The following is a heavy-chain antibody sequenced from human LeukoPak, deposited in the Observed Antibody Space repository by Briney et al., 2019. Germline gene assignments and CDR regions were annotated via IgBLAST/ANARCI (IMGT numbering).Heavy chain of an antibody. Sequence: GGSLRLSCAASGFTFSSYGMHWVRQASGKGLEWVAFIRYDGSNKYYADSVKGRFTISRDNSKNTLYLQMNSLRAEDTAVYYCARGQYDILTGLPLPDSWGQGTLVTVSS. V-gene: IGHV3-30*02. CDR3: ARGQYDILTGLPLPDS. CDR1: GFTFSSYG. J-gene: IGHJ4*02. D-gene: IGHD3-9*01. CDR2: IRYDGSNK.